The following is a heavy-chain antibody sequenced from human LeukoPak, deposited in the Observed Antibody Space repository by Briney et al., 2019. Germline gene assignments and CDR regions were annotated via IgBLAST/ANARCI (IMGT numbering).Heavy chain of an antibody. CDR1: GVTFSSYS. Sequence: GGSLRLSCAASGVTFSSYSMNWVRQAPGKGLEWVSSISSSSSYIYYADSVKGRFTISRDNAKNSLYLQMNSLRAEDTAVYYCARGRISTSCYDYWGQGTLVTVSS. CDR2: ISSSSSYI. J-gene: IGHJ4*02. D-gene: IGHD2-2*01. CDR3: ARGRISTSCYDY. V-gene: IGHV3-21*01.